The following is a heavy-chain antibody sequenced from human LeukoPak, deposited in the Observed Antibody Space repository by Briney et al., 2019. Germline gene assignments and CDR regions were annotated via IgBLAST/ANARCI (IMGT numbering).Heavy chain of an antibody. CDR2: ISSSSSYI. V-gene: IGHV3-21*01. CDR3: ARVGMTANDY. J-gene: IGHJ4*02. D-gene: IGHD2-21*02. CDR1: GFTFSSYS. Sequence: GGSLSLSCAASGFTFSSYSMNWVRQAPGKGLEGVSSISSSSSYIYYADSVKGRFTISRDNAKNSLYLKMNSLRAEDTDVYYCARVGMTANDYWGQGTLVTVSS.